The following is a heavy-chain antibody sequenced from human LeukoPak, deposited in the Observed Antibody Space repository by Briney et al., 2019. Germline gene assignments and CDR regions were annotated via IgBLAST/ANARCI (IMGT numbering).Heavy chain of an antibody. V-gene: IGHV3-23*01. CDR3: ATPSTVTTGWFDP. CDR1: GFTFSSYS. Sequence: PGGSLRLSCAASGFTFSSYSMSWVRQAPGKGLECVSAISGSGGSTYYADSVKGRFTISRDNSKNTLYLQMNSLRAEDTAVYYCATPSTVTTGWFDPWGQGTLVTVSS. J-gene: IGHJ5*02. CDR2: ISGSGGST. D-gene: IGHD4-17*01.